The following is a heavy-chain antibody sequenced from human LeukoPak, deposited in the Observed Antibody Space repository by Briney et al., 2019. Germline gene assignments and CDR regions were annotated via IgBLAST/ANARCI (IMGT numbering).Heavy chain of an antibody. J-gene: IGHJ4*02. D-gene: IGHD2-2*01. CDR2: INSDGSTT. CDR3: ARASSTSSYF. CDR1: GFTFSSYW. V-gene: IGHV3-74*01. Sequence: QAGGSLRLSCAASGFTFSSYWMHWVRQVPGKGLVWVSRINSDGSTTSYADSVKGRFTISRDNAKNTLYLQMNNLRAEDTAVYYCARASSTSSYFWGQGTLATVSS.